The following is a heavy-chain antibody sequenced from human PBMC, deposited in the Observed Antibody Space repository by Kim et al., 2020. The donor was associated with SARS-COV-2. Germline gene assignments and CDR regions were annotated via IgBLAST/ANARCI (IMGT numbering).Heavy chain of an antibody. CDR1: GFTFSDYY. V-gene: IGHV3-11*05. CDR3: ARAARLYGDDDY. CDR2: ISSSSSYT. D-gene: IGHD4-17*01. J-gene: IGHJ4*02. Sequence: GGSLRLSCAASGFTFSDYYMSWIRQAPGKGLEWVSYISSSSSYTNYADSVKGRFTISRDNAKNSLYLQMNSLRAEDTAVYYCARAARLYGDDDYWGQGTLVTVSS.